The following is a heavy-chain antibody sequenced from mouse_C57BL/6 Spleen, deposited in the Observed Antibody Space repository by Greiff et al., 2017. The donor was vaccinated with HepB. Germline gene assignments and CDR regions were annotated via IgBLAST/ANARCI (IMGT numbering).Heavy chain of an antibody. D-gene: IGHD1-1*01. CDR1: GYTFTSYW. J-gene: IGHJ3*01. CDR2: INPSSGYT. Sequence: QVQLKESGAELAKPGASVKLSCKASGYTFTSYWMHWVKQRPGQGLEWIGYINPSSGYTKYNQKFKDKATLTADKSSSTAYMQLSSLTYEDSAVYYCARTLYYYGSSADWFAYWGQGTLVTVSA. V-gene: IGHV1-7*01. CDR3: ARTLYYYGSSADWFAY.